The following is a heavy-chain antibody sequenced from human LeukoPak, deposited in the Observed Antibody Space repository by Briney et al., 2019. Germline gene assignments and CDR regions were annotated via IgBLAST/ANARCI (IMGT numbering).Heavy chain of an antibody. CDR1: GDSISRSDW. D-gene: IGHD1-26*01. CDR2: IYYSGRI. Sequence: SETLSLTCAVSGDSISRSDWWAWLRQPPGKGLEWLGNIYYSGRIYHNPSLQTRVIMSVDSSKNQFSLRLGSVTAVDTAVYYCAKTRSGTYYGDSFDIWGQGILVIVSS. CDR3: AKTRSGTYYGDSFDI. J-gene: IGHJ3*02. V-gene: IGHV4-28*05.